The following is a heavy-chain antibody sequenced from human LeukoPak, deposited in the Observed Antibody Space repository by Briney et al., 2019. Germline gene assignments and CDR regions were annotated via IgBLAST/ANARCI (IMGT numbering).Heavy chain of an antibody. CDR3: AKGGLVATTLFDY. CDR1: GFTFDDYA. CDR2: ISWNSGSI. V-gene: IGHV3-9*01. J-gene: IGHJ4*02. Sequence: PGGSLRLSCAASGFTFDDYAMPWVQQAPGKGLEWVSGISWNSGSIGYADSVKGRFTISRDNAKNSLYLQMNSLRAEDTALYYCAKGGLVATTLFDYWGQGTLVTVSS. D-gene: IGHD5-12*01.